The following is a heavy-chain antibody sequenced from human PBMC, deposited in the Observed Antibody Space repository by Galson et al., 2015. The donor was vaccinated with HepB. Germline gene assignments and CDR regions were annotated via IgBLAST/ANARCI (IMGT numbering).Heavy chain of an antibody. J-gene: IGHJ4*02. CDR2: ISGSGGST. CDR1: GFTFSSYA. D-gene: IGHD3-22*01. Sequence: SLRLSCAASGFTFSSYAMSWVRQAPGKGLEWVSAISGSGGSTYYADSVKGRFTISRDNSKNTLYLQMNSLRAEDTAVYYCARRLVGPDSRWLLLRGFDYWGQGTLVTVSS. CDR3: ARRLVGPDSRWLLLRGFDY. V-gene: IGHV3-23*01.